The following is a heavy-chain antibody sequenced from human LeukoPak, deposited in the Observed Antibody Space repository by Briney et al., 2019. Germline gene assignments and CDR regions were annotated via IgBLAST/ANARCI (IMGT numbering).Heavy chain of an antibody. CDR3: ARGMTTVTH. V-gene: IGHV4-59*08. CDR1: GGSISSYY. D-gene: IGHD4-11*01. J-gene: IGHJ4*02. CDR2: IYYSGIT. Sequence: KPSETLSLTCTVSGGSISSYYWSWIRQPPGKGLEWLGYIYYSGITNYNPSLKSRVTISVDTSRNQFSLKLSSVTAADTAVYYCARGMTTVTHWGQGTLVTVSS.